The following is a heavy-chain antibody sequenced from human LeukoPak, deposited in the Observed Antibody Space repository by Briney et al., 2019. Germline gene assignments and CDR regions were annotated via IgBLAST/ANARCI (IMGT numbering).Heavy chain of an antibody. D-gene: IGHD3-22*01. V-gene: IGHV3-23*01. CDR1: GITLSNYG. CDR2: IRGSGGST. J-gene: IGHJ4*02. CDR3: AKRGVVIRVILVGFHKEAYYFDS. Sequence: GSLRLSCAVSGITLSNYGMSWVRQAPGKGLGWVAGIRGSGGSTNYADSVKGRFTISRDNRKNTLYLQMNSLRVEDTAVYFCAKRGVVIRVILVGFHKEAYYFDSWGQGALVAVSS.